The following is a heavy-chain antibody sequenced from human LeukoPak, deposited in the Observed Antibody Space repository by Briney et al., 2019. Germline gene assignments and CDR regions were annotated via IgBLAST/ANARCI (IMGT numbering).Heavy chain of an antibody. Sequence: GGSLRLPCAASGFTVSTNYMIWVRQAPGKGLEWVSVIYSGGRKYYADSVKGRFTISRDNSKNTLYLQMNSLRAEDRAVYDCARESWSYDILTGRVRWFDPWGQGTLVTVSS. V-gene: IGHV3-66*02. CDR1: GFTVSTNY. CDR3: ARESWSYDILTGRVRWFDP. D-gene: IGHD3-9*01. J-gene: IGHJ5*02. CDR2: IYSGGRK.